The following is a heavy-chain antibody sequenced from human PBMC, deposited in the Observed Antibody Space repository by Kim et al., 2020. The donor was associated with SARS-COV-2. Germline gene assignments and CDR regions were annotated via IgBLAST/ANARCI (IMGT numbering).Heavy chain of an antibody. D-gene: IGHD4-4*01. V-gene: IGHV4-59*13. J-gene: IGHJ4*02. CDR3: ASWDYSDNAGLVH. CDR1: GAPISSYY. Sequence: SETLSLTCTVSGAPISSYYWVWVRQPPGKGLEWMATFFRSGSTSSNPSLKSRVTISADTPNHQFSLQLSSVTAADTAVYYCASWDYSDNAGLVHWGQGTLVTVSS. CDR2: FFRSGST.